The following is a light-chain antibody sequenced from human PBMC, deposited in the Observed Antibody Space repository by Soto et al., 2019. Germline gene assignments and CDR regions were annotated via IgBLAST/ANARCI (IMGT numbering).Light chain of an antibody. Sequence: EIVLTHSPATLSLSPGERATLSCRASQSVSSYLAWYQQKPGQAPRLLIYDASNRATGIPARFSGSGSGTDFTLTISSLEPEDFEVYYCQQRSNWPPTFGQGTKLEIK. V-gene: IGKV3-11*01. CDR2: DAS. J-gene: IGKJ2*01. CDR3: QQRSNWPPT. CDR1: QSVSSY.